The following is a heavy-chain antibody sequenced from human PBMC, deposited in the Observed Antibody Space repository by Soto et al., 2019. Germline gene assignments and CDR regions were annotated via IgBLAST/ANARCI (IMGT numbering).Heavy chain of an antibody. CDR2: IVVGSGNT. V-gene: IGHV1-58*01. J-gene: IGHJ6*02. Sequence: QMQLVQSGPEVKKPGTSVKVSCKASGFTFTSSAVQWVRQARGQRLEWIGWIVVGSGNTNYAQKFQERVTITRDMSTSTAYMELSSLRSEDTAVYYCAADYVRGSGTKVSYYYYGMDVWGQGTTVTVSS. CDR1: GFTFTSSA. D-gene: IGHD3-10*01. CDR3: AADYVRGSGTKVSYYYYGMDV.